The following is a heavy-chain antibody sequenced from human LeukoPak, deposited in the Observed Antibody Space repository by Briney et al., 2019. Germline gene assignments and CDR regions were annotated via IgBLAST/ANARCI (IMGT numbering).Heavy chain of an antibody. CDR1: GFTFSSYA. J-gene: IGHJ4*02. CDR2: ISGSGGST. D-gene: IGHD3-10*01. V-gene: IGHV3-23*01. CDR3: AKYPRDGSGSFDY. Sequence: GGSLRLSCAASGFTFSSYAMSWVRQAPGKGLEWVSAISGSGGSTYYADSVKGRFTISRDNSKNTLYLQMNSLRAGDTAVYYCAKYPRDGSGSFDYWGQGTLVTVSS.